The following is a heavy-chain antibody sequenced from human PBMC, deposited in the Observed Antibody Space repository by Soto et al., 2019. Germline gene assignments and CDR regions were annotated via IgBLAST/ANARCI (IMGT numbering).Heavy chain of an antibody. CDR1: GGSISSGGYC. J-gene: IGHJ4*02. D-gene: IGHD2-21*02. Sequence: SETLSLTCAVSGGSISSGGYCWICIRQPPGKGLQLIGYIYHTGNTYYNPSLESRVTISVDRSKNQFSLDLTSVTAADTAVYYCARFRGTAILDYWGQGTLVTVSS. CDR2: IYHTGNT. V-gene: IGHV4-30-2*01. CDR3: ARFRGTAILDY.